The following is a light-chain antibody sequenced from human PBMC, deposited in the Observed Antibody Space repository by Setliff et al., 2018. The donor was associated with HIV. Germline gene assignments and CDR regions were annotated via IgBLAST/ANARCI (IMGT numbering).Light chain of an antibody. J-gene: IGLJ1*01. V-gene: IGLV2-18*02. CDR1: SSDVGSYNR. CDR3: SSYTSTNTWV. Sequence: QSALTQPPSVSGSPRQSVTISCTGTSSDVGSYNRVSWYQQSPGTAPKLMIYEVNYRPSGVPDRFSGSKSGNTASLTISGLHAEDEASYYCSSYTSTNTWVFGTGTKVTVL. CDR2: EVN.